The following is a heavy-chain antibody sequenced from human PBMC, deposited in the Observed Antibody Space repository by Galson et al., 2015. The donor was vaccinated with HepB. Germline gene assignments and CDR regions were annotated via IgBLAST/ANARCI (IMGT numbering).Heavy chain of an antibody. CDR3: TREDQDAANDAYDI. Sequence: SETLSLTCRVSGDSIFSSFYYWVWIRQPPGKGLEWIGSTRYGGSTTYNPALTSRVTISIDTSKNQFSLKLSAVTAADTAVYYCTREDQDAANDAYDIWGRGTMVTVSS. J-gene: IGHJ3*02. V-gene: IGHV4-39*01. CDR1: GDSIFSSFYY. D-gene: IGHD1-1*01. CDR2: TRYGGST.